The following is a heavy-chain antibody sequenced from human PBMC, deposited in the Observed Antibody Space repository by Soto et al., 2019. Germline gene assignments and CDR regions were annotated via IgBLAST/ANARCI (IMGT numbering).Heavy chain of an antibody. Sequence: PWESLLLTCEFSVFTFTSYTMSWVRQAPGKGLEWVSSISSSSDYIYYPDSMKGRATISRDNANNSLLMDMNSLTGEETAVYYGLRARVYATGPLDFWGQGTMVTVSS. V-gene: IGHV3-21*01. CDR1: VFTFTSYT. CDR2: ISSSSDYI. J-gene: IGHJ4*02. D-gene: IGHD6-13*01. CDR3: LRARVYATGPLDF.